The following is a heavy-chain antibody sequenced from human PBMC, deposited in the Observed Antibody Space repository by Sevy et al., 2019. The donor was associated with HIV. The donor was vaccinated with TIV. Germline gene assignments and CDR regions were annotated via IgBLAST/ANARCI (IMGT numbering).Heavy chain of an antibody. CDR3: ARDLEFYDYGDYRAAFMPDY. V-gene: IGHV3-33*01. Sequence: GGSLRHSCAASGFTFSTYGMHWVRQAPGKGLEWVAVIWFDGSNTYYADSVKGRFTISRDIAKNTLHLQMNSLRAEDTAVYYCARDLEFYDYGDYRAAFMPDYWGQGTLVTVSS. CDR2: IWFDGSNT. D-gene: IGHD4-17*01. J-gene: IGHJ4*02. CDR1: GFTFSTYG.